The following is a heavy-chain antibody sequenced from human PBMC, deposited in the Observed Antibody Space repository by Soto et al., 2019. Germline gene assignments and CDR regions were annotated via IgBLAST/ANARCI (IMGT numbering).Heavy chain of an antibody. Sequence: GGSLRLSCETSGFRFSLYSMNWVRQAPGKGLEWVAYIKQDGSEKSYVDSVKGRFSISRDNTKNTVYLRMNSLRAEDTAVYYCAKIGSVRAVLDPWGQGALVTVSS. J-gene: IGHJ5*02. CDR2: IKQDGSEK. V-gene: IGHV3-7*03. CDR3: AKIGSVRAVLDP. CDR1: GFRFSLYS. D-gene: IGHD3-10*01.